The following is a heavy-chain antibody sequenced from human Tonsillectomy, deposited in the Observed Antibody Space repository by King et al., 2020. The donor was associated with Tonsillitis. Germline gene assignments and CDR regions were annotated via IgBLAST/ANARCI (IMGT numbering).Heavy chain of an antibody. CDR3: ARDKRELALDD. V-gene: IGHV3-48*01. J-gene: IGHJ4*02. D-gene: IGHD1-26*01. CDR1: GFTFSSYT. Sequence: QLVQSGGGLVQPGGSLRLSCAASGFTFSSYTMNWVRQAPGKGLEWDSYISSTSSTIFYADSVKGRFTISRDNAKNSLYLQMNSLRAEDTAVYYCARDKRELALDDWGQGTLVTVSS. CDR2: ISSTSSTI.